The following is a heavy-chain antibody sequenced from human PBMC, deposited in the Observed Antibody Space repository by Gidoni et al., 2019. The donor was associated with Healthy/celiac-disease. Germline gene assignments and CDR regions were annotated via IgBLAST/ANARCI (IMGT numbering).Heavy chain of an antibody. D-gene: IGHD3-10*01. V-gene: IGHV3-23*01. CDR2: ISGSGGST. J-gene: IGHJ6*02. Sequence: EVQLLESGGGLVQPGGSLRLSCAASGFTFSSYAMSWVRQAPGKGLEWVSAISGSGGSTYYADSVKGRFTISRDNSKNTLYLQMNSLRAEDTAVYYCAKMVQGHYYYYYYGMDVWGQGTTVTVSS. CDR1: GFTFSSYA. CDR3: AKMVQGHYYYYYYGMDV.